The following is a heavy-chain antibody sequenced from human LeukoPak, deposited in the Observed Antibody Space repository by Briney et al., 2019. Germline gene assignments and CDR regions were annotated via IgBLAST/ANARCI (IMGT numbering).Heavy chain of an antibody. CDR3: ARGAVRGVSWFDP. V-gene: IGHV4-59*01. Sequence: SETLSLPCSVSGGSISSYYWSWIRRPPGKGLECIGYIYYNGSTNFNPSLNSRVTISVDTSKNQFSLKLSSVTAADTAVYYCARGAVRGVSWFDPWGQGTLVTVSS. D-gene: IGHD3-10*01. CDR1: GGSISSYY. CDR2: IYYNGST. J-gene: IGHJ5*02.